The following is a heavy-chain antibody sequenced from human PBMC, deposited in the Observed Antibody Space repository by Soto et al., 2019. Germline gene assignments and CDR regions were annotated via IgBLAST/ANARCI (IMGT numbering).Heavy chain of an antibody. J-gene: IGHJ4*02. Sequence: QVQLVQSGGEVKKPGASVKVSCKASGYIFNSFGISWVRQAPGQGLEWMGLISAYTGNTKYAQNFQGRVTMTTDTSTSTAYMELRSLRSDDTAVYYWARRWTTGGIDYWGQGTLVTVSS. CDR2: ISAYTGNT. CDR1: GYIFNSFG. D-gene: IGHD4-17*01. V-gene: IGHV1-18*01. CDR3: ARRWTTGGIDY.